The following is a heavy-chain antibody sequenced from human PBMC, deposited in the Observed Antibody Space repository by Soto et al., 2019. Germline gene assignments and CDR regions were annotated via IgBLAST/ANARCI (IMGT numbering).Heavy chain of an antibody. D-gene: IGHD2-8*01. V-gene: IGHV4-59*01. J-gene: IGHJ4*02. CDR2: IYYSGST. CDR3: VSTRDSYCTNGVCYTLRVFDY. CDR1: GGSISSYY. Sequence: PSETLSLTCTVSGGSISSYYWSWIRQPPGKGLEWIGYIYYSGSTNYNPSLKSRVTISVDTSKNQFSLKLSSVTAADTAVYYCVSTRDSYCTNGVCYTLRVFDYWGQGTLVTVSS.